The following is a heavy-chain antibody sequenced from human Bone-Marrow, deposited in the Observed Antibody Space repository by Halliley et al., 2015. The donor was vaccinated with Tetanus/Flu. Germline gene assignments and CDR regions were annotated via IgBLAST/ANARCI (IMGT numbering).Heavy chain of an antibody. D-gene: IGHD1-26*01. Sequence: SLRLSCSASGFTFNMYAMHWVRQAPGKGLESVSSITSNAESTYYTDSVKDRFTISRDNSKNTLYLQMSSLRPEDTAVYYCVKGGATLLFAFDIGGQGTLVTASS. J-gene: IGHJ3*02. CDR1: GFTFNMYA. CDR2: ITSNAEST. CDR3: VKGGATLLFAFDI. V-gene: IGHV3-64D*09.